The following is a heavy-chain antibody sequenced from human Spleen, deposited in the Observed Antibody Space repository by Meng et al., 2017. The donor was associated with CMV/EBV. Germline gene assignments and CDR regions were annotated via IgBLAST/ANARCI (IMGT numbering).Heavy chain of an antibody. D-gene: IGHD1-26*01. Sequence: SGFPFSNSAMHWVRQAPGKGLQWVALIWYNGSNEYYADSVQGRFTISRDNSKNTLYLQMNSLRADDTAVYYCAKDATYSGSCYDYWGQGTLVTVSS. J-gene: IGHJ4*02. CDR3: AKDATYSGSCYDY. CDR1: GFPFSNSA. V-gene: IGHV3-33*06. CDR2: IWYNGSNE.